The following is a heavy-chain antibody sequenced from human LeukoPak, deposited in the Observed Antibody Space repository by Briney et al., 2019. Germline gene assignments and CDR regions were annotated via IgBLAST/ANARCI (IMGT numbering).Heavy chain of an antibody. CDR2: ISAYNGNT. V-gene: IGHV1-18*01. CDR3: AREARYCSGGSCSFLDY. D-gene: IGHD2-15*01. J-gene: IGHJ4*02. Sequence: ASVKVSCKASGYTFTSYGISWVRQAPGQGLEWMGWISAYNGNTNYAQRLQGRLTMTTDTSTSTAYMELRSLRSDDTAVYYCAREARYCSGGSCSFLDYWGQGTLVTASS. CDR1: GYTFTSYG.